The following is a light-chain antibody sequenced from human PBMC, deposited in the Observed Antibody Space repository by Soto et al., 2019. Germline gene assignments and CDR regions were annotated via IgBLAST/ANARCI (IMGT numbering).Light chain of an antibody. V-gene: IGKV3D-15*01. CDR2: DIF. Sequence: EIVMTPSPATPSVSPGERDTLSCRARPSVVSELAWYQQKPGQAPRLVIYDIFTRATGVPTSISGSDSETEFTLTIGSPQSEDFAVDYCQQYNSWPLTVGGGTKVDIK. CDR1: PSVVSE. CDR3: QQYNSWPLT. J-gene: IGKJ4*01.